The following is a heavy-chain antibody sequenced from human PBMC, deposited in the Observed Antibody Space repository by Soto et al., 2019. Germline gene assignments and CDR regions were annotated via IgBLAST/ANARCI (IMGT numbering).Heavy chain of an antibody. D-gene: IGHD2-8*02. Sequence: VGSLRLSCASSVFIFSNYGMHCVRHSPGKGLEWVTIISYDGSVKYYADSVKGRFTISRDNSKNTLYLQMNSLRAEDTAVYYCAKDGTGGHPYYFEYWGQGTLVSVSS. V-gene: IGHV3-30*18. J-gene: IGHJ4*02. CDR3: AKDGTGGHPYYFEY. CDR1: VFIFSNYG. CDR2: ISYDGSVK.